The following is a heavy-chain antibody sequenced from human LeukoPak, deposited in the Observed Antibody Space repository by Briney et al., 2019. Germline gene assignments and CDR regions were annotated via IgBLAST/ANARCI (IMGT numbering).Heavy chain of an antibody. J-gene: IGHJ4*02. CDR1: GLTFSSYW. D-gene: IGHD2-15*01. CDR3: ARWYCSGTSCSESHRLIDY. CDR2: INTDGSST. V-gene: IGHV3-74*01. Sequence: GGSLRLSCPASGLTFSSYWMHWVRQAPGKGLVWVSRINTDGSSTTYADSVKGRFTVSRDNAKNTLYLQMNSLRAEDTAVYYCARWYCSGTSCSESHRLIDYWGQGTLVTVSS.